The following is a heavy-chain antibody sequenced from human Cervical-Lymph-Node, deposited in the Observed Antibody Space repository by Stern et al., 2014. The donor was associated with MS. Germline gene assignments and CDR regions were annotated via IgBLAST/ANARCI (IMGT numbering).Heavy chain of an antibody. J-gene: IGHJ3*01. V-gene: IGHV1-46*01. CDR1: GFRFTQYY. CDR3: AKWLHGFAFDL. CDR2: INPVDGST. D-gene: IGHD5-12*01. Sequence: DQLVESGPDVKKPGASVQISCKTSGFRFTQYYLHWVRQTPGQGLQWMGFINPVDGSTTYAQNFKDRVVMTRDTSTSTVFIELSGLTSEDTAVYYCAKWLHGFAFDLWGPGTVITVSS.